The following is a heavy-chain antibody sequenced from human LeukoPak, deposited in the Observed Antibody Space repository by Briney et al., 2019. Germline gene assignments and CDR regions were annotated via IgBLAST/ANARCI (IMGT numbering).Heavy chain of an antibody. CDR2: ISSSGSTL. CDR3: ARYCSSTSCYRGHYYYMDV. CDR1: GFTFSSYE. D-gene: IGHD2-2*02. J-gene: IGHJ6*03. Sequence: PGGSLRLSCAASGFTFSSYEMNWVRQAPGKGLEWVSYISSSGSTLYYADSVKGRFTISRDNAKNSLYLQMNSLRAEDTALYYCARYCSSTSCYRGHYYYMDVWGKGTTVTVSS. V-gene: IGHV3-48*03.